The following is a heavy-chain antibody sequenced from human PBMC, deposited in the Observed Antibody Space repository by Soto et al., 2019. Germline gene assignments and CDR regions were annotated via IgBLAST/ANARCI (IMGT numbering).Heavy chain of an antibody. CDR2: IIPIFGTA. CDR3: AREGFGEFNFDY. D-gene: IGHD3-10*01. Sequence: QVQLVQSGAEVKKPGSSVKVSCKASGGTFSSYAISWVRQAPGQGLEWMGGIIPIFGTANYAKKFQGRVTITADESTSTADMELSSLRSEDTAVYYCAREGFGEFNFDYWGQGTLVTVSS. CDR1: GGTFSSYA. J-gene: IGHJ4*02. V-gene: IGHV1-69*12.